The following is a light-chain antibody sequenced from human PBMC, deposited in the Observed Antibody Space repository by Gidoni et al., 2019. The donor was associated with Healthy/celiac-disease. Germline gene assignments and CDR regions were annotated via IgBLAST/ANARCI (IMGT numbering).Light chain of an antibody. V-gene: IGLV3-21*04. Sequence: DVLTQPPSVSLAPGKTARITCGGNNIGSKSVHWYQQKPGQAPVLVIYYDSDRPSGIPERFSGSNSGNTATLTISRVEAGDEADYYCQVWDSSSDHGVFGTGTKVTAL. J-gene: IGLJ1*01. CDR2: YDS. CDR1: NIGSKS. CDR3: QVWDSSSDHGV.